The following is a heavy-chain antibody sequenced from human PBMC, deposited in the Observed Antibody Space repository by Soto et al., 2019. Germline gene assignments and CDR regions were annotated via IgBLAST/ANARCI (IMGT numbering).Heavy chain of an antibody. CDR2: TYYRSKWYN. J-gene: IGHJ6*02. CDR3: ARGVWQQLGADFRDYYYYYGMDV. Sequence: QSLSVTCAISGGSVSSVTAACNWFRQSPSRGLEWLGRTYYRSKWYNDYAVSVQSRITINPDTSKNQFSLQLNSVTPEDTAVYYCARGVWQQLGADFRDYYYYYGMDVWGQGTTVTVSS. CDR1: GGSVSSVTAA. V-gene: IGHV6-1*01. D-gene: IGHD2-8*01.